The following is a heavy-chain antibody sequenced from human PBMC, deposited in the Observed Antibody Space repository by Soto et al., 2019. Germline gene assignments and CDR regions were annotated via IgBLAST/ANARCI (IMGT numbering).Heavy chain of an antibody. CDR1: GYTITCCA. Sequence: QVQLVQSGAEVKKPGASVRVSCKASGYTITCCAMHWVRQAPGQRPEWMGWFNAVDGDTKYSQNFQGRFTIIRDTSASTVYMELSSLRPEDTAVYYCARDGEDKAEDAMVYWGQGTLVTVSS. V-gene: IGHV1-3*01. J-gene: IGHJ4*02. CDR2: FNAVDGDT. D-gene: IGHD2-21*01. CDR3: ARDGEDKAEDAMVY.